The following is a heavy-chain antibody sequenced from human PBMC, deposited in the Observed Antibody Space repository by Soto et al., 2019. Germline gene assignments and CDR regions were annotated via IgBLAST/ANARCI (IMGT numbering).Heavy chain of an antibody. D-gene: IGHD6-19*01. CDR1: GGSISSSTYY. CDR2: FFIGGNT. V-gene: IGHV4-39*07. Sequence: PSETLSLTCTVSGGSISSSTYYWGWMRQPPGKGLEWIASFFIGGNTYYNPSLKSRVTISVDTSKNQFSLKLSSVTAADAAIYYCARDGGSGWNFDYWGQGTLVTVS. J-gene: IGHJ4*02. CDR3: ARDGGSGWNFDY.